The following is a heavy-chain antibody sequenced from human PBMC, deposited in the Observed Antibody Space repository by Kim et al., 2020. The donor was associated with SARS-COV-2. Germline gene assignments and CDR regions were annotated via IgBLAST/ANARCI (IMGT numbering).Heavy chain of an antibody. Sequence: SETLSLTCAVYGGSFSGYYWSWIRQPPGKGLEWIGEINHSGSTNYNPSLKSRVTISVDTSKNQFSLKLSSVTAADTAVYYCARGPPGRWLQSGEKHFDYWGQGTLVTVSS. CDR1: GGSFSGYY. V-gene: IGHV4-34*01. CDR3: ARGPPGRWLQSGEKHFDY. CDR2: INHSGST. D-gene: IGHD5-12*01. J-gene: IGHJ4*02.